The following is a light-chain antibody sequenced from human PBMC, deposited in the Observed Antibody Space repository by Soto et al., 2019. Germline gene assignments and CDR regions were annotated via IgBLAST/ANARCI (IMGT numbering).Light chain of an antibody. Sequence: QSALTQPRSVSGSPGQSVTISCTGTSRNIGYYNYVSWCQQYPGNAPKLIIYHVSKRPSGVPDRFSGSKSGTTASLTISGLQPEDEADYYCSSYAGSFTVVFGGGTKLTVL. V-gene: IGLV2-11*01. J-gene: IGLJ3*02. CDR2: HVS. CDR1: SRNIGYYNY. CDR3: SSYAGSFTVV.